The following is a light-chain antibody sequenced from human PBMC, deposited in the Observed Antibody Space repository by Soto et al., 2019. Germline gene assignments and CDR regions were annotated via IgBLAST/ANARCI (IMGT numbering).Light chain of an antibody. CDR2: EVS. J-gene: IGLJ1*01. CDR3: FSYTSSGTYV. V-gene: IGLV2-14*01. Sequence: QSALTQPASVSGSPGQSITISCTGTSSDVGNYKYVSWYQQHPGKAPKLMIYEVSNRPSGVSNRFSGSKSGNTASLTTSGLQAEDETDYYCFSYTSSGTYVFGTGTKVIVL. CDR1: SSDVGNYKY.